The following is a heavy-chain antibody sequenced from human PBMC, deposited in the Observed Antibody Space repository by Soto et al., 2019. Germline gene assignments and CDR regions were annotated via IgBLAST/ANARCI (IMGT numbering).Heavy chain of an antibody. CDR3: AIDQTGITTTGGGRIDH. CDR1: GFTFSTHA. V-gene: IGHV3-30-3*01. CDR2: VSFDGSNK. D-gene: IGHD1-20*01. J-gene: IGHJ4*02. Sequence: QVQLVESGGGVVQPGRSLRLSCAASGFTFSTHAMHWVRQAPGKGLECVAIVSFDGSNKYYADSVKGRFTISRDNSKNTLYLQMSGLTTGDTVVYHCAIDQTGITTTGGGRIDHWGQGTLVTAPS.